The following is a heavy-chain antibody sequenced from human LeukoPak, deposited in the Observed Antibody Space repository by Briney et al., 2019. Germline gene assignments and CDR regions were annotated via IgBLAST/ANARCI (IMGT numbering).Heavy chain of an antibody. D-gene: IGHD3-16*01. CDR3: ARFTPQGYGWGGYNRFDP. V-gene: IGHV4-59*01. Sequence: PSETLSLTCAVYGGSFSGYYWSWLRQPPGKVLEWIGYIYYSGSTNYNPSLKSRVTISLDTSKNQFSLNLTSVTAADTAVYYCARFTPQGYGWGGYNRFDPWGQGTLVTVSS. J-gene: IGHJ5*02. CDR2: IYYSGST. CDR1: GGSFSGYY.